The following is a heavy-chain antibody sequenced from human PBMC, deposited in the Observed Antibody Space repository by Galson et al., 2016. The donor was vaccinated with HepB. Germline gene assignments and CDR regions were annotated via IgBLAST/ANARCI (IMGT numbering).Heavy chain of an antibody. V-gene: IGHV3-23*01. CDR3: ASHLGGSSLDPFDI. D-gene: IGHD3-16*01. Sequence: SLRLSCAASGLTFRSYAFSWLRQAAGKGLEWVSVSASGDITYYAHSVKGRFTISRDKSKNTLFLNMISLRAEETASYYCASHLGGSSLDPFDIWGRGTMVTVAS. J-gene: IGHJ3*02. CDR2: SASGDIT. CDR1: GLTFRSYA.